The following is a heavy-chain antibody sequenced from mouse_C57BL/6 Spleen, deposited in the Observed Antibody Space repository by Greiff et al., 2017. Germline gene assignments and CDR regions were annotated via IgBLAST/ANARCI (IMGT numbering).Heavy chain of an antibody. CDR1: GYPFTSYW. CDR3: ARSDDGYYPFAY. J-gene: IGHJ3*01. V-gene: IGHV1-7*01. CDR2: INPSSGYT. D-gene: IGHD2-3*01. Sequence: LLESGAELAKPGASVKLSCKASGYPFTSYWMHWVKQRPGQGLEWIGYINPSSGYTKYNQKFKDKATLTSDKSSSTAYMQLSSLTYEDSAVYYCARSDDGYYPFAYWGQGTLVTVSA.